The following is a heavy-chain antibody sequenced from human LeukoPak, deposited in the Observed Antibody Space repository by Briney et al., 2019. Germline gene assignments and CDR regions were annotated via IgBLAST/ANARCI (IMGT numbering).Heavy chain of an antibody. D-gene: IGHD3-3*01. CDR3: AKSGTHDFWSGYYSYYGMDV. J-gene: IGHJ6*02. Sequence: PGGSLRLSCAASGFTFSSYAMSWVRQAPGKGLEWVSAISGSGGSTYYADSVKGRFTISRDNSKNTLYLQMNSLRAEDTAVYYCAKSGTHDFWSGYYSYYGMDVWGQGTTVTVSS. V-gene: IGHV3-23*01. CDR1: GFTFSSYA. CDR2: ISGSGGST.